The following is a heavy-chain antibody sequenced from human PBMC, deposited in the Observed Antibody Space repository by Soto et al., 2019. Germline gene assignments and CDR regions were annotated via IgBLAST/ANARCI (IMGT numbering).Heavy chain of an antibody. CDR2: ISAYNGNT. Sequence: ASVKVSCKASGYTFTSYGISWVRQAPGQGLEWMGWISAYNGNTNYAQKLQGRVTMTTDTSTSTAYMELRSLRSDDTAVYYCARDGSSSWHTHDFDYWGQGTLVTVSS. J-gene: IGHJ4*02. CDR1: GYTFTSYG. CDR3: ARDGSSSWHTHDFDY. V-gene: IGHV1-18*01. D-gene: IGHD6-13*01.